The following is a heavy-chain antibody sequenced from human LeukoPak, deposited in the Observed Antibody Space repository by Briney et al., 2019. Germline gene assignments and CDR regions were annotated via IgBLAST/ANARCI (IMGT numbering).Heavy chain of an antibody. CDR1: GGSFSGYY. Sequence: SETLTLTCAVYGGSFSGYYWSWIRQPPGKGLEWIGEINHSGSTNYIPSLKSRVTISVDTSKNQFSLKLSSVTAADTAVYYCARGGYYDILTGYTDWGQGTLVTVSS. CDR3: ARGGYYDILTGYTD. CDR2: INHSGST. V-gene: IGHV4-34*01. D-gene: IGHD3-9*01. J-gene: IGHJ4*02.